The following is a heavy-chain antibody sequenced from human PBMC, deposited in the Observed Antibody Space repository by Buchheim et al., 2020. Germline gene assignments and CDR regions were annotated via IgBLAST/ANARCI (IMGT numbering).Heavy chain of an antibody. CDR3: AAKRAFYFYYAMDV. CDR1: GYTFTSFA. J-gene: IGHJ6*02. Sequence: QVQLVQSGAEVKKPGASVKVSCEASGYTFTSFAIHWVRQAPGQRLEWMGWINTGNGKAQYSQNFQGRVTITGDSSPSTVYMELSSLRSKDTAVYYCAAKRAFYFYYAMDVWGQGTT. V-gene: IGHV1-3*04. CDR2: INTGNGKA.